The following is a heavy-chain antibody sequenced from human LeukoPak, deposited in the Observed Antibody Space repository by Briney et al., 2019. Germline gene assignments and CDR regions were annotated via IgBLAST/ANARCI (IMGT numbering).Heavy chain of an antibody. Sequence: SQTLSLTCTVSGGSISSGGYYWSWIRQHPGKGLEWIGYICYSGSTYYNPSLKSRVTISVDTSKNQFSLKLSSVTAADTAVYYCVVADGYIDAFDIWGQGTMVTVSS. V-gene: IGHV4-31*03. D-gene: IGHD5-24*01. CDR2: ICYSGST. CDR3: VVADGYIDAFDI. CDR1: GGSISSGGYY. J-gene: IGHJ3*02.